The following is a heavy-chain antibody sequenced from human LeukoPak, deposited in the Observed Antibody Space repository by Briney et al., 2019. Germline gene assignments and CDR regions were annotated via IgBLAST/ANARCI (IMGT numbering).Heavy chain of an antibody. J-gene: IGHJ4*02. CDR1: GFTFSNYW. D-gene: IGHD2-2*01. CDR3: AKAIVVVPAAIDY. CDR2: IKQDESEK. V-gene: IGHV3-7*03. Sequence: PGGSLRLSCAASGFTFSNYWMSWVRQAPGKGLEWVANIKQDESEKYYVESVKGRFTISRDNAKNSLYLQMNSLRAEDTAVYYCAKAIVVVPAAIDYWGQGTLVTVSS.